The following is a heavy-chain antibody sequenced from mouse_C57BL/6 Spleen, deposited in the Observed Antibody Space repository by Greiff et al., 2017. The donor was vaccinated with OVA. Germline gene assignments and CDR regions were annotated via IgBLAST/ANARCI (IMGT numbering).Heavy chain of an antibody. Sequence: VQLKQSGPELVKPGASVKIPCKASGYTFTDYNMDWVKQSHGKSLEWIGDINPNNGGTIYNQKFKGKATLTVDKSSSTAYMELRSLTSEDTAVYYCARRDYYGSSYGGFAYWGQGTLVTVSA. D-gene: IGHD1-1*01. CDR2: INPNNGGT. J-gene: IGHJ3*01. CDR3: ARRDYYGSSYGGFAY. V-gene: IGHV1-18*01. CDR1: GYTFTDYN.